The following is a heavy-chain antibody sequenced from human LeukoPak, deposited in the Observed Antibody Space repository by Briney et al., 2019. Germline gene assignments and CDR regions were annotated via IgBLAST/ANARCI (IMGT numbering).Heavy chain of an antibody. CDR3: AKEDSGNYYDPGAFDI. Sequence: PSETLSLTCTVTGGPIHTYYWSWIRQSPGKGLGWIGYIYYSGSTNYNPSLKSRVTIVVDTSKNQFSLKLRSVTAADTAVYYCAKEDSGNYYDPGAFDIWGQGTMVTVSS. J-gene: IGHJ3*02. CDR2: IYYSGST. V-gene: IGHV4-59*01. CDR1: GGPIHTYY. D-gene: IGHD1-26*01.